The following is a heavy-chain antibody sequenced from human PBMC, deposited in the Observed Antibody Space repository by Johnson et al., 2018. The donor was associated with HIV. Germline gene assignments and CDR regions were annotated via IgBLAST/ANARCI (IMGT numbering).Heavy chain of an antibody. CDR1: GFTFSNYG. D-gene: IGHD6-13*01. Sequence: QVQLVESGGRVVQPGGSLRLSCAASGFTFSNYGMHWVRQTPGKGLEWVAFIRYDGSNKYYADSVKGRFTISRDNAKNTLYLQMNSLRAEDTAVYYCAKGSGSSWYIGAFDIWGQGTMVTVSS. V-gene: IGHV3-30*02. CDR3: AKGSGSSWYIGAFDI. CDR2: IRYDGSNK. J-gene: IGHJ3*02.